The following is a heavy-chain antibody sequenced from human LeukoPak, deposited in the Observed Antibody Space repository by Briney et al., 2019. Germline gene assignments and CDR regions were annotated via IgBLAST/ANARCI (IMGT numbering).Heavy chain of an antibody. V-gene: IGHV4-59*08. D-gene: IGHD1-26*01. J-gene: IGHJ4*02. CDR2: IYYSGST. CDR1: GGSISSYY. Sequence: SETLSLTCTVSGGSISSYYWSWIRQPPGKGLEWIGYIYYSGSTNYNPSLKSRVTISVDTSKNQFSLKLNSVTAADTAVYYCARSSLSGSYSWGQGTLVTVSS. CDR3: ARSSLSGSYS.